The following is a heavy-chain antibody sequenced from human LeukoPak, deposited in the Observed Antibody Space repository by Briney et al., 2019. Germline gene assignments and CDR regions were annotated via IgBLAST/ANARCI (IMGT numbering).Heavy chain of an antibody. CDR1: GFTFSSYA. CDR2: IYSGGST. Sequence: GGSLRLSCAASGFTFSSYAMSWVRQAPGKGLEWVSVIYSGGSTYYADSVKGRFTISRDNSKNTLYLQMNSLRAEDAAVYYCARVFRSFRGGSRYQESYYYYGMGVWGQGTTVTVSS. V-gene: IGHV3-66*01. J-gene: IGHJ6*02. CDR3: ARVFRSFRGGSRYQESYYYYGMGV. D-gene: IGHD2-15*01.